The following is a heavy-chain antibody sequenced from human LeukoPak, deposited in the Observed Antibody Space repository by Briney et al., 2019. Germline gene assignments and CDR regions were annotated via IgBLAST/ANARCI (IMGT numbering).Heavy chain of an antibody. CDR3: ARDLGHWDTDY. Sequence: PGGSLRLSCAASGFTVSSNYMSWVRQAPGKGLEWVSVIYSGGSSYYADSVKGRFTISRDNSKNTVYLQMNSLRVEDTAVYYCARDLGHWDTDYWGQGALVTVSS. V-gene: IGHV3-66*01. CDR2: IYSGGSS. D-gene: IGHD1/OR15-1a*01. CDR1: GFTVSSNY. J-gene: IGHJ4*02.